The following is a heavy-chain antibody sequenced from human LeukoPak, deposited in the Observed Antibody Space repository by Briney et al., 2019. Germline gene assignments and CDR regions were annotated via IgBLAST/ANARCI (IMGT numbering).Heavy chain of an antibody. CDR2: ISGSGDT. V-gene: IGHV3-23*01. CDR1: GFTFVGNA. D-gene: IGHD3-10*01. CDR3: AKKYYYGSGSYIFHFDH. J-gene: IGHJ4*02. Sequence: GGSLRLSCAASGFTFVGNAVTWVRQAPGKGLEWVSTISGSGDTYYADSVKGRFTISRDDSKSTPSLQMNSLRAEDTALYYCAKKYYYGSGSYIFHFDHWGQGTPVTVSS.